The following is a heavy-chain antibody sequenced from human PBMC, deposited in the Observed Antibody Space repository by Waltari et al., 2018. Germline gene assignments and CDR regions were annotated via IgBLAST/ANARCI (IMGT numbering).Heavy chain of an antibody. CDR1: GYTFTSYD. V-gene: IGHV1-8*03. J-gene: IGHJ5*02. CDR3: ARRGSSWPNWFDP. CDR2: MNPNSGNT. D-gene: IGHD6-13*01. Sequence: QVQLVQSGAEVKKPGASVKVSCKASGYTFTSYDINWVRQATGQGLEWMGWMNPNSGNTGYAQKFQGRVTITRNTSISTAYMELSRLRSDDTAVYYCARRGSSWPNWFDPWGQGTLVTVSS.